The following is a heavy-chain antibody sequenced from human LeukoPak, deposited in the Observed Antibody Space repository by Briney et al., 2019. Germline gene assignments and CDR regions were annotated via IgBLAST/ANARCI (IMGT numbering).Heavy chain of an antibody. CDR2: IYYSGST. D-gene: IGHD3-16*01. CDR3: ARDGGSPYYYYMDV. CDR1: GGSISSYY. Sequence: SETLSLTCTVSGGSISSYYWSWIRQPPGKGLEWIGYIYYSGSTNYNPSLKSRVTISVDTSKNQFSLKLSSVTAADTAVYYCARDGGSPYYYYMDVWGKGTTVTISS. J-gene: IGHJ6*03. V-gene: IGHV4-59*01.